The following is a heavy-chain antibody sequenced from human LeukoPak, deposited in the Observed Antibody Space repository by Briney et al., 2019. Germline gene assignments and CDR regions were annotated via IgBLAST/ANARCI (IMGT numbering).Heavy chain of an antibody. V-gene: IGHV3-11*04. D-gene: IGHD3-22*01. CDR3: ARAAVDYYDSSGYLPADAFDI. J-gene: IGHJ3*02. CDR1: GFTFSDYY. CDR2: ISSSGSTI. Sequence: TGGSLRLSCAASGFTFSDYYMGWIRQAPGKGLEWVSYISSSGSTIYYADSVKGRFTISRDNAKNSLYLQMNSLRAEDTAVYYCARAAVDYYDSSGYLPADAFDIWGQGTMVTVSS.